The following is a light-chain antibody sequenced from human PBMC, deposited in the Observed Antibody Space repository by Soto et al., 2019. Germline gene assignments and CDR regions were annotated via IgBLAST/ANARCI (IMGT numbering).Light chain of an antibody. J-gene: IGKJ4*01. CDR1: QSVLYSSNSKNY. Sequence: DIVMTQSPDSLAVSLGERATINCKSSQSVLYSSNSKNYLAWYQQKPGQPPKLLIYWASTRESGVPDRFSGSGSGTHFTLTISSLQAEDVAVYYCQQYYSTPQLTFGGGTKVEIK. CDR2: WAS. CDR3: QQYYSTPQLT. V-gene: IGKV4-1*01.